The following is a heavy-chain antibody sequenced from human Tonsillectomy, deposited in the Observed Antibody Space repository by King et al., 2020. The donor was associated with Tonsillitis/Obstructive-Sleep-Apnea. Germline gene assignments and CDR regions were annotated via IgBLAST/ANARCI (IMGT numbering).Heavy chain of an antibody. Sequence: VQLVESGGGLIQPGGSLRLSCAASGFTVSNEYMSWVRQAPGKGLEWVSVIYSGGSTYYADSVKGRFTISRDNSKNTVYLQMNSLRAEDRAVYYCATGYCSGGSCPHYYYMDVWGKGTPVTVS. V-gene: IGHV3-53*01. CDR2: IYSGGST. CDR3: ATGYCSGGSCPHYYYMDV. CDR1: GFTVSNEY. D-gene: IGHD2-15*01. J-gene: IGHJ6*03.